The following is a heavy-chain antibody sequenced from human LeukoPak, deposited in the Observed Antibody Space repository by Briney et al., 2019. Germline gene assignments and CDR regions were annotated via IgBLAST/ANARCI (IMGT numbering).Heavy chain of an antibody. J-gene: IGHJ4*02. Sequence: ASVKVSCKASGYTFTGCYMRWVRQAPGQGLEWMGRINPNSGGTNYAQKFQGRVTMTRDTSISTAYMELSRLRSDDTAVYYCARDLFQYSSGWYPGYWGQGTLVTVSS. D-gene: IGHD6-19*01. CDR3: ARDLFQYSSGWYPGY. V-gene: IGHV1-2*06. CDR2: INPNSGGT. CDR1: GYTFTGCY.